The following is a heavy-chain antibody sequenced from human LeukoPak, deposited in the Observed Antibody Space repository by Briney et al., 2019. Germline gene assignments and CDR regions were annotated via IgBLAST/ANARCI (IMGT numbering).Heavy chain of an antibody. CDR2: IYYSGST. CDR1: GGSISSYY. Sequence: SETLALTCTVSGGSISSYYWSWIRQPPGKGLEWIGYIYYSGSTNYNPSLKSRVTISVDTSKDQFSLKLSSVTAADTAVYYCARGRDYYESSGYHYWGQGTLVTVSS. CDR3: ARGRDYYESSGYHY. J-gene: IGHJ4*02. V-gene: IGHV4-59*01. D-gene: IGHD3-22*01.